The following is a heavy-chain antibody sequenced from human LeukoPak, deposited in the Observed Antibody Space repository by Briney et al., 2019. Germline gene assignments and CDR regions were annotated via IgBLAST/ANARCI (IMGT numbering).Heavy chain of an antibody. Sequence: GESLKISCKGSGYSFTNYWIGWVRQMPGKGLEWMGIIYPGDSDTRYSPSFQGQVTISADKSINTAYLQWSSLKASDSALYYCARHIDVVGANLDYWGQGTLVTVSS. V-gene: IGHV5-51*01. CDR2: IYPGDSDT. CDR3: ARHIDVVGANLDY. D-gene: IGHD1-26*01. CDR1: GYSFTNYW. J-gene: IGHJ4*02.